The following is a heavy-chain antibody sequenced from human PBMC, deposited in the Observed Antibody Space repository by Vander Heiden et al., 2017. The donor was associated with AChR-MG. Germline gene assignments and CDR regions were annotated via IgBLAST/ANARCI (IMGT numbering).Heavy chain of an antibody. J-gene: IGHJ4*02. CDR1: GFTVSNYY. D-gene: IGHD6-19*01. V-gene: IGHV3-66*01. Sequence: EVQLVESGGGMVQPGGSLRLSCAASGFTVSNYYMNWVRQAPGKGLEWVSVIYSGDSTYYADSVKGRFTISRDNSKNTLYLQMNSLRADDTAVYSCAREMYFGSGWGISHWGQGTLVTVSS. CDR3: AREMYFGSGWGISH. CDR2: IYSGDST.